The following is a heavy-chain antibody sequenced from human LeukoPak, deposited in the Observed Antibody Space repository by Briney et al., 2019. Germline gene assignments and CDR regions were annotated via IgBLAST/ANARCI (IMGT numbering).Heavy chain of an antibody. V-gene: IGHV3-7*01. D-gene: IGHD6-13*01. CDR1: GFTFSSYW. CDR3: ARQPYSSSWYGGDY. J-gene: IGHJ4*02. CDR2: IKQDGSEK. Sequence: PGGSLRLSCAASGFTFSSYWMSWVRQAPGKGLEWVANIKQDGSEKYYVDSVKGRFTISRDNAKNSLYLQMNSLRAGDTAVYYCARQPYSSSWYGGDYWGQGTLVTVSS.